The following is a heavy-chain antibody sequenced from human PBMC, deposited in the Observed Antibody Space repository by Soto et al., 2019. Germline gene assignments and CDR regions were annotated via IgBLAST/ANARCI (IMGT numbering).Heavy chain of an antibody. V-gene: IGHV1-8*01. CDR2: MNPNSGNT. Sequence: ASLKVSCKASGYTFTIYDINWVRQATGQGLEWMGWMNPNSGNTGYAQKFQGRVTMTRNTSISTAYMGLSSLRSEDTAVYYCARSIVVVTALDYWGQGTLVTVSS. J-gene: IGHJ4*02. D-gene: IGHD2-21*02. CDR1: GYTFTIYD. CDR3: ARSIVVVTALDY.